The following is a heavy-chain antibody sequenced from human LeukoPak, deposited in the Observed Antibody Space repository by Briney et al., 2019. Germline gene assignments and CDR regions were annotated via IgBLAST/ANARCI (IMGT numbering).Heavy chain of an antibody. CDR1: GFTFHHYS. D-gene: IGHD5-12*01. CDR3: AKDSNTGGYSFGS. J-gene: IGHJ4*02. V-gene: IGHV3-43*01. Sequence: GGSLRLSCAASGFTFHHYSMHWVRQPPGKGLEWVSLISWDGGITYYAGSVRGRFTISRDNSKNSLSLEMNSLRTEDTALYYCAKDSNTGGYSFGSWGQGTLVTVTS. CDR2: ISWDGGIT.